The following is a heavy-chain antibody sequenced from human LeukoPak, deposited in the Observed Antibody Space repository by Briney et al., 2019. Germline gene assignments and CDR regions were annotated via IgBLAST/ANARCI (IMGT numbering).Heavy chain of an antibody. V-gene: IGHV3-23*01. J-gene: IGHJ4*02. CDR3: AKFIYRSPRYGDYAVDY. Sequence: GGSLRLSCAASGFTFSSYAMSWVRQAPGKGLEWVSAISGSGGSTYYADSVKGRFTISRDNSKNTLYLQMNSLRAEDTAVYYCAKFIYRSPRYGDYAVDYWGQGTLVTVSS. D-gene: IGHD4-17*01. CDR1: GFTFSSYA. CDR2: ISGSGGST.